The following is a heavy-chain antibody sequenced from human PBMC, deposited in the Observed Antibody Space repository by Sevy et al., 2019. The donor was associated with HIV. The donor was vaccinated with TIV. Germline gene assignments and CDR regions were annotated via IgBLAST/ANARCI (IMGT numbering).Heavy chain of an antibody. CDR2: IYHSGST. Sequence: SETLSLTCAVSGYSISSGYYWGWIRQPPGKGLEWIGSIYHSGSTYYNPSLKSRVTISVDTSKNHFSLKLSSVTAADTAVYYCARGGEYYYDSSGYVDYWGQGTLVTVSS. D-gene: IGHD3-22*01. CDR1: GYSISSGYY. J-gene: IGHJ4*02. V-gene: IGHV4-38-2*01. CDR3: ARGGEYYYDSSGYVDY.